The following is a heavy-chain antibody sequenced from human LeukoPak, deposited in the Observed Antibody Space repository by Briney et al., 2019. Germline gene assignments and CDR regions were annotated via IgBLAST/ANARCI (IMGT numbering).Heavy chain of an antibody. Sequence: GGSLRLSCAASGFTFSRYWMSWVRQAPGKGLEWVAVMSYDGSNKYYADSVKGRFTISRDNSKNTLYLQMNSLRAEDTAVYYCAKDGYYNGGFDYWGQGTLVTVSS. V-gene: IGHV3-30*18. CDR2: MSYDGSNK. J-gene: IGHJ4*02. CDR3: AKDGYYNGGFDY. D-gene: IGHD1-26*01. CDR1: GFTFSRYW.